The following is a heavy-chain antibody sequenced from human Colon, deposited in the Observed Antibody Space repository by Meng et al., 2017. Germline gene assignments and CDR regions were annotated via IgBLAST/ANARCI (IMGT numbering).Heavy chain of an antibody. D-gene: IGHD4-23*01. CDR1: GGSISSNYW. J-gene: IGHJ4*02. CDR3: ARIDYGGNGIEKYFFDY. V-gene: IGHV4-4*03. CDR2: IHHGGTT. Sequence: VPVQESGPGLVKLRGTRSLTGAVSGGSISSNYWWSWVRQSPKKGLEWIGEIHHGGTTNYNPSLKSRVTISVDTSNNQFSLKLSSVTAADTAVYYCARIDYGGNGIEKYFFDYWGQGTLVTVSS.